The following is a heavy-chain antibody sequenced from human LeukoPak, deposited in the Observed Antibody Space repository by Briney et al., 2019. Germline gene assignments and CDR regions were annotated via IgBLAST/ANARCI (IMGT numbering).Heavy chain of an antibody. V-gene: IGHV3-23*01. D-gene: IGHD3-3*01. CDR2: ISGSGRNT. CDR3: ATGYYDSWSGYSETPANYYFDY. CDR1: GFTFSSSA. J-gene: IGHJ4*02. Sequence: GGSLRLSCAASGFTFSSSAMSWVRQAPGKGLEWVSSISGSGRNTYYADSVKGRFTISRDNSKNTLYLQMNSLRAEDTAVYYCATGYYDSWSGYSETPANYYFDYWGQGTLVTVSS.